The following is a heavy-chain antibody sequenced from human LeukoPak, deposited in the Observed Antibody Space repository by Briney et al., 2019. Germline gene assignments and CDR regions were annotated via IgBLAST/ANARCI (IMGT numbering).Heavy chain of an antibody. CDR2: ISGSGGST. D-gene: IGHD3-10*01. CDR1: GFTFSSYA. CDR3: AKDQGFGELLTY. V-gene: IGHV3-23*01. Sequence: PGGSLRLSCAASGFTFSSYAMSWVRQAPGKGLEWVSAISGSGGSTYYADSVKGRFTISRDNSKNTLYLHMNSLRAEDTAVYYCAKDQGFGELLTYWGQGTLVTVSS. J-gene: IGHJ4*02.